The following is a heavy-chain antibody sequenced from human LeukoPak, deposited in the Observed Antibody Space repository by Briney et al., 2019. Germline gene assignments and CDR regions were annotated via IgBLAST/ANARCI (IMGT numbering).Heavy chain of an antibody. CDR3: AKVEGERIAARRSHYYYGMDV. J-gene: IGHJ6*02. CDR1: GFTFSRYA. D-gene: IGHD6-13*01. Sequence: GGSLRLSCAASGFTFSRYAMSWVRQAPGKGLEWVSAISGSGGSTYYADSVKGRFTISRDNSKNTLYLQMNSLRAEDTAVYYCAKVEGERIAARRSHYYYGMDVWGQGTTVTVSS. CDR2: ISGSGGST. V-gene: IGHV3-23*01.